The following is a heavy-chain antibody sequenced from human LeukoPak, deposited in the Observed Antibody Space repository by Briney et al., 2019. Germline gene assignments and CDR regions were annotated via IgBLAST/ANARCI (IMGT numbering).Heavy chain of an antibody. J-gene: IGHJ4*02. V-gene: IGHV3-30*04. D-gene: IGHD2-15*01. Sequence: GGSLRLSCAASGFTFSSYAMHWVRQAPGKGLEWVAVISYDGSNKYYADSVKGRFTISRDNSKNTLYLQMNSLRAEDTAVYYCARGYCSGGSCDRSPFDYWGQGTLVTVSS. CDR2: ISYDGSNK. CDR3: ARGYCSGGSCDRSPFDY. CDR1: GFTFSSYA.